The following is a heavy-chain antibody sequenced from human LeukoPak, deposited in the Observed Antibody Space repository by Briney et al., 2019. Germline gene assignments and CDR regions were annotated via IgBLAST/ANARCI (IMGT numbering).Heavy chain of an antibody. V-gene: IGHV3-23*01. J-gene: IGHJ4*02. CDR1: GFTFSSYA. Sequence: PGGSLRLSCAASGFTFSSYAMSWVRQAPGKGLEWVSAISGSGGSTYYADSVKGRFTISRDNSKNTLYLQMNSLRAEDTAVYYCARIRLGELSSPLGYWGQGTLVTVSS. CDR3: ARIRLGELSSPLGY. D-gene: IGHD3-16*02. CDR2: ISGSGGST.